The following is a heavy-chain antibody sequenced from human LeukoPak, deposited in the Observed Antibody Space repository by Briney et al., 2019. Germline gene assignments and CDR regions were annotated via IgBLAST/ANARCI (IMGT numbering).Heavy chain of an antibody. D-gene: IGHD6-13*01. CDR2: IIPIFGTA. J-gene: IGHJ4*02. CDR1: GGTFSSYA. CDR3: ASKGGYSSSWYGDYFDY. Sequence: SVTVSCKASGGTFSSYAISWVRQAPGQRLEWMGRIIPIFGTANYAQKFQGRVTITTDESTSTAYMELSSLRSEDTAVYYCASKGGYSSSWYGDYFDYWGQGTLVTVSS. V-gene: IGHV1-69*05.